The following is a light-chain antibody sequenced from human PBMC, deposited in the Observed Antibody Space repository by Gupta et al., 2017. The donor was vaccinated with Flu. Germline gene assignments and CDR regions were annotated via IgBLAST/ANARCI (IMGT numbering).Light chain of an antibody. J-gene: IGLJ1*01. CDR2: KDS. CDR3: QSTDSSGSYV. CDR1: ALPKQY. Sequence: SYALTQPPSVSVSPGQTARITCSGDALPKQYAYWYQQKTGQAPVLVIYKDSERPSGTPERFSGSSSGTTVTLTISGVQAEDEADYYCQSTDSSGSYVFGTGTKVTVL. V-gene: IGLV3-25*02.